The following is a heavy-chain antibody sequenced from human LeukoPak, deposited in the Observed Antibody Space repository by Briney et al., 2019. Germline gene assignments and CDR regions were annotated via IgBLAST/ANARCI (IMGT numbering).Heavy chain of an antibody. CDR2: ISYDGSNK. Sequence: GGSLRLSCAASGFTFSSYAMHWVRQAPGKGLEWVAVISYDGSNKYYADSVKGRFTISRDNSKNTLYLQMNSLRAEDTAVYYCARHTRSTTWFEYWGQGTLVTVSS. J-gene: IGHJ4*02. CDR3: ARHTRSTTWFEY. V-gene: IGHV3-30*01. D-gene: IGHD6-13*01. CDR1: GFTFSSYA.